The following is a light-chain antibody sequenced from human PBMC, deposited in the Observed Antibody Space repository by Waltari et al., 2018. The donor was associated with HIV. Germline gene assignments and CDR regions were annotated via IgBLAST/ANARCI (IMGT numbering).Light chain of an antibody. Sequence: QSALTPPASVSGSPGQSIVISCTGTSDDVAYYNYVSWYQQHPGKVPKLVIYDVTSRPSGVSIRFSGSKSGNTASLTISGLRADDEADYYCSSYVGSSTSWLFGGGTKLTV. J-gene: IGLJ3*02. CDR2: DVT. CDR1: SDDVAYYNY. CDR3: SSYVGSSTSWL. V-gene: IGLV2-14*03.